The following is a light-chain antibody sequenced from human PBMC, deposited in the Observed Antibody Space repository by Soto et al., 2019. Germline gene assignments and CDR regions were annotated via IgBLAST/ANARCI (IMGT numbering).Light chain of an antibody. Sequence: QSALTQPASVSGSPGQSITISCTGTSNDVGNYNYVSWYQQHPGRAPKPMIYEVSNRPSGVSNRFSGSKSGNTASLTISGLQAGDEADYYCSSYTGSSPLYVFGTGTKLTVL. J-gene: IGLJ1*01. CDR3: SSYTGSSPLYV. V-gene: IGLV2-14*01. CDR2: EVS. CDR1: SNDVGNYNY.